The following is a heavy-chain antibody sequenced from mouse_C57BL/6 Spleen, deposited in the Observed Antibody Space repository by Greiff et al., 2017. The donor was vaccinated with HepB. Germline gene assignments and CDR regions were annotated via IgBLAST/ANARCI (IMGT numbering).Heavy chain of an antibody. D-gene: IGHD1-1*01. CDR2: IHPNSGST. CDR3: ARSGDYYGSFYYFDY. J-gene: IGHJ2*01. CDR1: GYTFTSYW. Sequence: QVQLKQPGAELVKPGASVKLSCKASGYTFTSYWMHWVKQRPGQGLEWIGMIHPNSGSTNYNEKFKSKATLTVDKSSSTAYMQLSSLTSEDSAVYYCARSGDYYGSFYYFDYWGQGTTLTVSS. V-gene: IGHV1-64*01.